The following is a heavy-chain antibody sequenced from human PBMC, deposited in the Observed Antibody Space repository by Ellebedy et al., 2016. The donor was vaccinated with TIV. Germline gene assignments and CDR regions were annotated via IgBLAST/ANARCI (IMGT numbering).Heavy chain of an antibody. V-gene: IGHV3-53*01. CDR3: ASPYGRDV. J-gene: IGHJ6*02. CDR2: ITDTHTT. Sequence: PGGSLRLSCAASGFTVSGNYMSWVRQAPGKGLECVSAITDTHTTYYADSVRGRFTISRDNSKYTLYLQMNSLRAEDAAVYYCASPYGRDVWGQGTTVTVSS. CDR1: GFTVSGNY.